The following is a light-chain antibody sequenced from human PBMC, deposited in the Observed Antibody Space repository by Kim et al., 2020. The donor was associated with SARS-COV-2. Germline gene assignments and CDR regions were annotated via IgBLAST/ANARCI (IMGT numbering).Light chain of an antibody. Sequence: QSALTQPASVSGSPGQSITISCTGTSSDVGSYSHVSWYQHLPGKAPKLMIFEVNKRPSGVSNRFSGSKSGNTASLTVSGLQAEDEADYYCCSYAGSSTLVFGGGTKVTVL. CDR1: SSDVGSYSH. CDR2: EVN. CDR3: CSYAGSSTLV. J-gene: IGLJ2*01. V-gene: IGLV2-23*02.